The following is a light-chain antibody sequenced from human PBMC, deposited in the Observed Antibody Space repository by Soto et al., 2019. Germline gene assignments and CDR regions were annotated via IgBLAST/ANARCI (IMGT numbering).Light chain of an antibody. CDR1: SSNVGSNT. J-gene: IGLJ1*01. Sequence: QAVVTQPPSASGTPGQRVTISCSGSSSNVGSNTVNWYQHLPGTAPKLLIYGHNQRPSGVPDRFSGSQSGSSASLAISGLQSEDEADYYCAVWDDSLSGFYVFGTGTKVTVL. V-gene: IGLV1-44*01. CDR3: AVWDDSLSGFYV. CDR2: GHN.